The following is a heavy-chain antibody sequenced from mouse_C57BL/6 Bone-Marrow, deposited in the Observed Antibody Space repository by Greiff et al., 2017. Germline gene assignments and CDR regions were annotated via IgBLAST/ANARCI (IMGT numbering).Heavy chain of an antibody. CDR1: GYTFTSYW. Sequence: QVQLQQSGAELVKPGASVKVSCKASGYTFTSYWMHWVKQRPGQGLEWIGRIHPSDSDTNYNQKFKGKATLTVDKSSSTAYMQRSNLTSEYSAVYYCAIYDGSSYAYWGQGTMVTVSA. V-gene: IGHV1-74*01. D-gene: IGHD1-1*01. CDR3: AIYDGSSYAY. CDR2: IHPSDSDT. J-gene: IGHJ3*01.